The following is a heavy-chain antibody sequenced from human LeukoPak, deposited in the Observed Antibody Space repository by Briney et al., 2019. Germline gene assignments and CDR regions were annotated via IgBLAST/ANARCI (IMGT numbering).Heavy chain of an antibody. CDR3: ARVRPPLGYCSGGSCSQLHDAFDI. D-gene: IGHD2-15*01. Sequence: PGGSLRLSCAASGFTFDSFGMHWVRQAPGKGLEWVAVISYDGSNKYYADSVKGRFTISRDNSKNTLYLQMNSLRAEDTAVYYCARVRPPLGYCSGGSCSQLHDAFDIWGQGTMVTVSS. V-gene: IGHV3-30*03. CDR1: GFTFDSFG. CDR2: ISYDGSNK. J-gene: IGHJ3*02.